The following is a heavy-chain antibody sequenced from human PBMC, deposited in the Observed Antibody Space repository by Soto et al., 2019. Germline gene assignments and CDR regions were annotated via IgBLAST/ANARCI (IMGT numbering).Heavy chain of an antibody. D-gene: IGHD3-9*01. Sequence: GASVKVSCKASGYTFTGYYIHWVRQAPGQGLEWMGWINPNSGGTNFAQKFQGWLTMTSDTSISTAYVELSRLRSDVTAVYYCAAATMNFDKGHYHTYYYGMDVWGQGTTVTVSS. CDR3: AAATMNFDKGHYHTYYYGMDV. J-gene: IGHJ6*02. V-gene: IGHV1-2*04. CDR2: INPNSGGT. CDR1: GYTFTGYY.